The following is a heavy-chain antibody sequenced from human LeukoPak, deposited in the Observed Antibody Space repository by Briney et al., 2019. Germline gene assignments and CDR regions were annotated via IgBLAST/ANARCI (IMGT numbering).Heavy chain of an antibody. J-gene: IGHJ4*02. Sequence: GGSLRLSCVASGFTFSRFAMSWVRQAPGKGLEWVSGISGTGSSTYYADSVKGRLTISRDNSKNTLYLQMHSLRADDTAVYYCAKKIKAAHNSSGCFDYWGQGALVTVSS. CDR1: GFTFSRFA. CDR3: AKKIKAAHNSSGCFDY. D-gene: IGHD6-19*01. CDR2: ISGTGSST. V-gene: IGHV3-23*01.